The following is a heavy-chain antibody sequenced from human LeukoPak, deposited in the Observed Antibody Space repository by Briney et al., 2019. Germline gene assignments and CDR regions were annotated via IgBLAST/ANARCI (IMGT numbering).Heavy chain of an antibody. D-gene: IGHD3-10*01. J-gene: IGHJ4*02. CDR2: INPNSGGT. CDR3: ARDLFRGSGSYYNVPPDY. CDR1: GYTFTGYY. V-gene: IGHV1-2*02. Sequence: ASVKVSCKASGYTFTGYYMHWVRQAPGQGLEWMGWINPNSGGTNYAQKFQGRVTMTMDTSISTAYMELSRLRSDDTAVYYCARDLFRGSGSYYNVPPDYWGQGTLVTVSS.